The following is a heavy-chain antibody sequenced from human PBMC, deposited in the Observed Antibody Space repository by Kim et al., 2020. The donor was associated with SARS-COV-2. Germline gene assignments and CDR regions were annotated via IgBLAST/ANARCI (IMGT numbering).Heavy chain of an antibody. CDR2: ISAYNGNT. CDR1: GYTFTSYG. V-gene: IGHV1-18*01. D-gene: IGHD3-22*01. J-gene: IGHJ4*02. Sequence: ASVKVSCKASGYTFTSYGISWVRQAPGQGLEWMGWISAYNGNTNYAQKLQGRVTMTTDTSTSTAYMELRSLRSDDTAVYYCARAENYYDSSGYYYESYWRQGALVTVSS. CDR3: ARAENYYDSSGYYYESY.